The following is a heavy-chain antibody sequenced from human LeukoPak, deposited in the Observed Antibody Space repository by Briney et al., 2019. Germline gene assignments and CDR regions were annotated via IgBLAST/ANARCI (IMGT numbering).Heavy chain of an antibody. J-gene: IGHJ5*02. D-gene: IGHD1-1*01. Sequence: SQTLSLTCAVSGGSISSGGYSWSWIRQPPGKGLEWIGYIYHSGSTYYNPSLKSRVTISVDRSKNQSSLKLSSVTAADTAVYYCARDHWNDGPSNWFDPWGQGTLVTVSS. V-gene: IGHV4-30-2*01. CDR2: IYHSGST. CDR3: ARDHWNDGPSNWFDP. CDR1: GGSISSGGYS.